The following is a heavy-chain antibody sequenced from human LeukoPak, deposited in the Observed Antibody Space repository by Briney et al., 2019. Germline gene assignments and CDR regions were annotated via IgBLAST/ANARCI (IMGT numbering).Heavy chain of an antibody. CDR2: IYYSGST. CDR3: AREGGRSCSSTSCYYDY. D-gene: IGHD2-2*01. V-gene: IGHV4-59*01. Sequence: SETLSLTCTVSGGSISSYYWSWIRQPPGKGLEWIGYIYYSGSTNYNPSLKSRVTISVDTSKNQFSLKLSSVTAADTAVYYCAREGGRSCSSTSCYYDYWGQGTLVTVSS. J-gene: IGHJ4*02. CDR1: GGSISSYY.